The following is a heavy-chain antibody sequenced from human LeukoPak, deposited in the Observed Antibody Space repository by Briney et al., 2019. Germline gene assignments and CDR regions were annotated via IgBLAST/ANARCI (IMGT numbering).Heavy chain of an antibody. CDR3: VSFYETY. J-gene: IGHJ4*02. D-gene: IGHD2/OR15-2a*01. CDR2: INSDGSWT. CDR1: GTYW. V-gene: IGHV3-74*01. Sequence: GGSLRLSCAASGTYWMHWVRQAPGKGLVWVSHINSDGSWTGYADSVKGRFTISKDNAKNTVYLQMNSLRAGDTAVYYCVSFYETYWGRGTLVTVSS.